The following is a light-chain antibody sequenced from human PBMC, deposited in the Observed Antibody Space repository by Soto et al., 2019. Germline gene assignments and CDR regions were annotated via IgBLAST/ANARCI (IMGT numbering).Light chain of an antibody. Sequence: QSLLNQPASVSGSPGQSITISCTGTSSDVGGYNYVSWYQQHPGKAPKLMIYDVSNRPSGVSNRFSGSESGNTASLTISGLQAEDEADYYCCSYTSSSTFVFGSGTKVTVL. CDR2: DVS. V-gene: IGLV2-14*01. J-gene: IGLJ1*01. CDR3: CSYTSSSTFV. CDR1: SSDVGGYNY.